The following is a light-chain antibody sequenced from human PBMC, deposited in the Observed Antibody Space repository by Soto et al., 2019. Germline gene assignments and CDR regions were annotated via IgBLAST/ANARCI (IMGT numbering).Light chain of an antibody. Sequence: EVVLTQSPGTLSLSPGEIATLSCRASQSVSNNYFSWYQQKPCQAPRLLIYRISSRATGIPDRFSGSGSGTDFTLTISRLEPKDFAVYYCEQYGSSPRTFGQGTKGEI. CDR1: QSVSNNY. CDR3: EQYGSSPRT. J-gene: IGKJ1*01. V-gene: IGKV3-20*01. CDR2: RIS.